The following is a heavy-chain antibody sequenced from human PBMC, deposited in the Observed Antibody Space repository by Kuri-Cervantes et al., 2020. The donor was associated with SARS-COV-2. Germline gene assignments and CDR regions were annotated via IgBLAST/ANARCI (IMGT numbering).Heavy chain of an antibody. CDR2: IKQDGSEK. Sequence: GGSLRLSCAASGLTFSSYWMSWVRQAPGKGLEWVANIKQDGSEKYYVDSVKGRFTISRDNAKNSLYLQMNSLRAEDTAVYYCAREAYYDFWSGYPLHFDYWGQGTLVTVSS. CDR1: GLTFSSYW. J-gene: IGHJ4*02. CDR3: AREAYYDFWSGYPLHFDY. V-gene: IGHV3-7*01. D-gene: IGHD3-3*01.